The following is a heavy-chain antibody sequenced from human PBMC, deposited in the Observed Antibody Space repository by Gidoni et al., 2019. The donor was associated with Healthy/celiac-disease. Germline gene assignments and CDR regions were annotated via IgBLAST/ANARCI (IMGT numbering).Heavy chain of an antibody. D-gene: IGHD3-9*01. CDR3: AKATLPYYDILTGYYPPYYFDY. Sequence: EVQLLESGGGLVQPGGSLRLSCAASGFTFSSYAMIWVRQAPGKGLEWVSVISGSGGSTYYADSVKGRFTISRDNSKNTLYLQMNSLRAEDTAVYYCAKATLPYYDILTGYYPPYYFDYWGQGTLVTVSS. V-gene: IGHV3-23*01. CDR2: ISGSGGST. CDR1: GFTFSSYA. J-gene: IGHJ4*02.